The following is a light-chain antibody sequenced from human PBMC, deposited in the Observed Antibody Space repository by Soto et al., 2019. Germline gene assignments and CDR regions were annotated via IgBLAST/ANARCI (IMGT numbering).Light chain of an antibody. CDR2: GVS. CDR1: QSVGSN. V-gene: IGKV3-15*01. CDR3: QQYKDLPLT. Sequence: ERVLTQSPATLSVSPGERATLSCRASQSVGSNLAWYQQKPGQVPRLLMYGVSTRATGVPARFSGSGSGPEFTLTISSLQSEDFAVYYCQQYKDLPLTFGGGTKVDIK. J-gene: IGKJ4*01.